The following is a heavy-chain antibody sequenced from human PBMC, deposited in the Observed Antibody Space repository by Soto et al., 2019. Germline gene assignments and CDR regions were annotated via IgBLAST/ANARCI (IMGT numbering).Heavy chain of an antibody. CDR3: AKDGAAPPLNLRYDKHDY. D-gene: IGHD3-9*01. Sequence: EVQLLESGGGLVQPGGSLRLSCAASGFTFSSYAMSWVRQAPGKGLEWVSAISGSGGSTYYADSVKGRFTISRDNSKDILVLQMNSLRAEDTAVYNCAKDGAAPPLNLRYDKHDYWGQGTLVTVSS. J-gene: IGHJ4*02. V-gene: IGHV3-23*01. CDR2: ISGSGGST. CDR1: GFTFSSYA.